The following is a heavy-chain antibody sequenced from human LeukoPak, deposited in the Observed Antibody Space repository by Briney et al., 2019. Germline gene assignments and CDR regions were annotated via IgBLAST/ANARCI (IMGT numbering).Heavy chain of an antibody. CDR2: INPNSGGT. CDR1: GYTFTGYY. D-gene: IGHD4-17*01. Sequence: ASVKVSCKASGYTFTGYYMHWVRQAPGQGLEWMGWINPNSGGTNYAQKFQGRVTMTRDTSISTAYMELSRLRSDDTAVYYCARDEYGDYIPNYYYYGMDVWGQGTTVTVSS. J-gene: IGHJ6*02. V-gene: IGHV1-2*02. CDR3: ARDEYGDYIPNYYYYGMDV.